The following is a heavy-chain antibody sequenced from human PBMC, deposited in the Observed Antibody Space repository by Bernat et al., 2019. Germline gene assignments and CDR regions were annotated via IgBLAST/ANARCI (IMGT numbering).Heavy chain of an antibody. Sequence: VQLVESGGGVVQPERSLRLSCVASGFTFSDYSLHWVRQAPGKGLEWVAVVSYDGRNKYYADSVQARFIISRDDSENTLYLQMDSLKSEDTAVYYCVRDGAALYYYHGMDVWGRGTTVTVSS. CDR2: VSYDGRNK. V-gene: IGHV3-30*04. D-gene: IGHD6-25*01. CDR1: GFTFSDYS. J-gene: IGHJ6*02. CDR3: VRDGAALYYYHGMDV.